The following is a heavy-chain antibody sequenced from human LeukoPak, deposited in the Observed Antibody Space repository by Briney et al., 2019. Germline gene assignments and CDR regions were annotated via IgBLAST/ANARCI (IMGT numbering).Heavy chain of an antibody. CDR2: TRNKMNNYST. J-gene: IGHJ6*02. D-gene: IGHD2-2*02. V-gene: IGHV3-72*01. CDR1: GFTFSDHY. CDR3: ARVDYCSTTTCYRPWSV. Sequence: PGGSLRLSCAVSGFTFSDHYVDWVRQAPGKGLEWVGRTRNKMNNYSTKYAAYVQGRFTISRDDSKNSLYPQMNSLKTEDTAVYYCARVDYCSTTTCYRPWSVWGQGTTVTVSS.